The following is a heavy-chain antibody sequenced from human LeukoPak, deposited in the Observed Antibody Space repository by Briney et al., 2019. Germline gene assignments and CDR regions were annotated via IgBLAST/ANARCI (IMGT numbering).Heavy chain of an antibody. V-gene: IGHV3-48*03. CDR3: ARVDDY. CDR2: ISSSGSTI. CDR1: GFTFSSYE. J-gene: IGHJ4*02. Sequence: GGSLRLSCAASGFTFSSYEMNWVRQAPGKGLEWVSCISSSGSTIYHADSVKGRFTISRDNAKNSLYLQMNSLRAEDTAVYYCARVDDYWGQGTLVTVSS.